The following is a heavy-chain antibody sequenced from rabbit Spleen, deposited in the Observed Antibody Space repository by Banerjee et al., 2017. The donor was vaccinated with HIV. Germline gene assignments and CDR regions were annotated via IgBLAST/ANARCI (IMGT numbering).Heavy chain of an antibody. D-gene: IGHD6-1*01. CDR1: GVDFTNTYY. Sequence: QEQIVESGGGLVQPGGPPKLSCKASGVDFTNTYYMCWVRQAPGKGLEWIGCIDTSSGNTAYATWAKGRFTISKTSSTTVTLQMTSLTAADTATYFCARGDADYDYAPNLWGQGTLVTVS. J-gene: IGHJ4*01. CDR3: ARGDADYDYAPNL. V-gene: IGHV1S45*01. CDR2: IDTSSGNT.